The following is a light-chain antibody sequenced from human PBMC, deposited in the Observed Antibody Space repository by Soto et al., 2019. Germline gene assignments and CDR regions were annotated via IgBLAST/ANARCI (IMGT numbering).Light chain of an antibody. J-gene: IGKJ1*01. CDR3: QQYGSSTPT. Sequence: IVLTQSPGTLSLSTGGRTTLSYRASQSISRYLAWYQQKHGQGPRLLIYGASSRATGTPDRFSGSGSGTDFTLTINRLEKEDGALYYCQQYGSSTPTFGQGTKVDIK. CDR1: QSISRY. CDR2: GAS. V-gene: IGKV3-20*01.